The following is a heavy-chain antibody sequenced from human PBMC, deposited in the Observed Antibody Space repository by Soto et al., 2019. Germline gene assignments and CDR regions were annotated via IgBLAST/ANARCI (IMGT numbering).Heavy chain of an antibody. J-gene: IGHJ4*02. D-gene: IGHD3-9*01. V-gene: IGHV3-23*01. CDR2: ISGSGSST. Sequence: TGGSLRLSCAASGFTFSSYAMGWVRQAPGKGLEWVSAISGSGSSTYYADSVKGRFTISRDNSKNTLFLQMNSLRAEDTAVFYCAKRYYHILSTYYFFDYWGQGTLVTVSS. CDR3: AKRYYHILSTYYFFDY. CDR1: GFTFSSYA.